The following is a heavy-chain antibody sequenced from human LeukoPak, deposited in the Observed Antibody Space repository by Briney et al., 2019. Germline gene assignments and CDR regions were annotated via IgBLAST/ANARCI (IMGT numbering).Heavy chain of an antibody. CDR1: GGSFSGYY. CDR3: ARPKRYCYGSVSYRPFDY. V-gene: IGHV4-34*01. J-gene: IGHJ4*02. Sequence: PSETLSLTCAVYGGSFSGYYWSWIRQPPGQGLEWIGKTNHSGRTNSNPSLKSRITITVDTSTNQFSLMLSSVTAADTAVYYCARPKRYCYGSVSYRPFDYWGQGTLVTVSA. D-gene: IGHD3-10*01. CDR2: TNHSGRT.